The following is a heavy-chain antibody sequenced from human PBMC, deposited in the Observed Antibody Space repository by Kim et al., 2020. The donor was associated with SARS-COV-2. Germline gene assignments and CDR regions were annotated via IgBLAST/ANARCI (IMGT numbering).Heavy chain of an antibody. CDR1: GYTFTSYG. CDR3: VRKQQWMAPDY. V-gene: IGHV1-18*01. CDR2: ISANNGDT. Sequence: ASVKVSCKASGYTFTSYGVSWVRQAPGQGLEWVGWISANNGDTHYAQKLQGRVTSTTETSTTTSYMELRSLGSDDTAVYYCVRKQQWMAPDYWGQGTLVTVSS. J-gene: IGHJ4*02. D-gene: IGHD6-19*01.